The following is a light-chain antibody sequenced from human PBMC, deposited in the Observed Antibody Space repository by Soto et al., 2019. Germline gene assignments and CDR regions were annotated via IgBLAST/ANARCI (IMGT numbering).Light chain of an antibody. Sequence: QSVLTQPASVSGSPGQSITISCTGTSSDVGSYNLVSWYQQHTGKAPKLMIYDDTKRPSGVSNRFSGSKSGNTASLTISGLQAEDEADYYCCPYAGSSTLVVGGGTKVTVL. V-gene: IGLV2-23*01. CDR1: SSDVGSYNL. CDR2: DDT. CDR3: CPYAGSSTLV. J-gene: IGLJ2*01.